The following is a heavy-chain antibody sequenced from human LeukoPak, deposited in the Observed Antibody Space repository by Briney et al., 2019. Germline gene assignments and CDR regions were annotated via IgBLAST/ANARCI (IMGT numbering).Heavy chain of an antibody. D-gene: IGHD3-10*01. J-gene: IGHJ4*02. CDR3: VRGALVWFGELIDY. CDR1: GYTFTSYV. V-gene: IGHV1-18*01. CDR2: ISAYNGNT. Sequence: SSVKVSCKASGYTFTSYVISWVRQAPGQGLEGMGWISAYNGNTNYAQKLQGRVTITTDTSTSTAYMELRSLRSDDTAVYYCVRGALVWFGELIDYWGEGILVTVSS.